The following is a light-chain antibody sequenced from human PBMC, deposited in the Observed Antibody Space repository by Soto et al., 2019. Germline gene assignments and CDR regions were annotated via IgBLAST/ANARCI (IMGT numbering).Light chain of an antibody. Sequence: EIVLTQSPGSLSLSLGERATLSCRASQSVDSAFFAWYQQKPGQPPRLLMYGASRRATGIPDRFSGSVSGTDFTLTISRLDPEDFAVYYCQQYASSLTFGQWTKVEI. J-gene: IGKJ1*01. CDR2: GAS. V-gene: IGKV3-20*01. CDR3: QQYASSLT. CDR1: QSVDSAF.